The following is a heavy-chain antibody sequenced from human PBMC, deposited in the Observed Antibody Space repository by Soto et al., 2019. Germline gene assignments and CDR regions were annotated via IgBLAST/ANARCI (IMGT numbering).Heavy chain of an antibody. CDR1: GFSLSNARMG. Sequence: QVTLKESGPVLVKPTETLTLTCTVSGFSLSNARMGVSWIRQPPGKALEWLAHIFSNDEKSYSTSLKSRLTISKDTSKSQVVLTRTNMDPVEPATYYCGRIRTCSSTSCYTGDDGDYFDYWGQGSLVTV. CDR3: GRIRTCSSTSCYTGDDGDYFDY. J-gene: IGHJ4*02. V-gene: IGHV2-26*01. D-gene: IGHD2-2*02. CDR2: IFSNDEK.